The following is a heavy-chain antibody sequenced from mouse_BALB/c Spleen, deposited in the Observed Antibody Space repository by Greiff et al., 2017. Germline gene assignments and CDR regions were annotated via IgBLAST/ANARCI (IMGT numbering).Heavy chain of an antibody. J-gene: IGHJ4*01. Sequence: EVKLLESGPGLVKPSQSLSLTCTVTGYSITSDYAWNWIRQFPGNKLEWMGYISYSGSTSYNPSLKSRISITRDTSKNQFFLQLNSVTTEDTATYDCASEKYGSDYAMDYWGQGTSVTVSS. CDR3: ASEKYGSDYAMDY. CDR2: ISYSGST. V-gene: IGHV3-2*02. CDR1: GYSITSDYA. D-gene: IGHD1-2*01.